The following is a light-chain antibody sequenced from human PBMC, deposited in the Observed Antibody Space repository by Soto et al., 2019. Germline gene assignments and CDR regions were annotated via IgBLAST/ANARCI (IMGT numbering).Light chain of an antibody. V-gene: IGLV7-43*01. CDR1: TGAVTSGYY. CDR3: LMYYGGAWV. Sequence: QAVVTQEHSMTVSPGGTVTRPCASSTGAVTSGYYPSWFQQKPGQAPRALIHSASNKHSWTPARFSGSLLGGKAALTLSGVQPEDEADYYSLMYYGGAWVFGGGTKLTVL. CDR2: SAS. J-gene: IGLJ3*02.